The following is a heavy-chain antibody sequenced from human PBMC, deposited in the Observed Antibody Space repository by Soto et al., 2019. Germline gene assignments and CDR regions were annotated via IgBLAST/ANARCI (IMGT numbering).Heavy chain of an antibody. D-gene: IGHD2-15*01. CDR1: GGSITTGHW. Sequence: SETLSLTCDVSGGSITTGHWWTWVRQSPGKGLEWIGEIYQSGITNYNPSLNSRLSISMDQSKNQFSLKLTSVTAADTALYFCARGFSFXDNSDNDRIYFYYGLNVWGQGTTVTVSS. V-gene: IGHV4-4*02. CDR3: ARGFSFXDNSDNDRIYFYYGLNV. J-gene: IGHJ6*02. CDR2: IYQSGIT.